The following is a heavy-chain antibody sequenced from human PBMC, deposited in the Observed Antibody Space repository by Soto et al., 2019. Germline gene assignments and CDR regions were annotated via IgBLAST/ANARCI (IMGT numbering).Heavy chain of an antibody. CDR2: INHSGST. Sequence: PSETLSLTCAVYGGSFSGYYWTWIRQPPGTGLEWIGEINHSGSTNYNPSLKSRVTISVHTSKTPFSLKLTSVTAADTAVYYCARDKITGLFDYWGQGTLVTVSS. D-gene: IGHD2-8*02. CDR3: ARDKITGLFDY. V-gene: IGHV4-34*01. CDR1: GGSFSGYY. J-gene: IGHJ4*02.